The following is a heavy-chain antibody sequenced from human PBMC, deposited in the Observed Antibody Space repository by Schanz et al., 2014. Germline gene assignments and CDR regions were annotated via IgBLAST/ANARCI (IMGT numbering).Heavy chain of an antibody. CDR1: GGSISSFY. J-gene: IGHJ5*02. V-gene: IGHV4-4*07. CDR2: IYTNGST. D-gene: IGHD2-2*01. CDR3: ARGGYCSRTSCYFKGGWFDP. Sequence: QVQLQESGPGLVKPSETLSLTCTVSGGSISSFYWSWIRQPAGKGLEWIGRIYTNGSTKYNPSLKSRFTMSVDTSKTQFSLRRSSVPAADTAVYYCARGGYCSRTSCYFKGGWFDPWGQGTLVTVSS.